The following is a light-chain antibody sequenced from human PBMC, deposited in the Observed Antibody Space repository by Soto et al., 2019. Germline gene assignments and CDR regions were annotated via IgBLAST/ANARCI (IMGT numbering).Light chain of an antibody. Sequence: QSALTQPPSASGSPGQSVTISCTGTSSDVGDYKFVSWYQQHPGKAPKLLMYEVNRRPSGVPDRFSGSKSGNTASLTVSGLQAEDEAEYYCSSYAGNNNVVFGGATKLTVL. V-gene: IGLV2-8*01. J-gene: IGLJ2*01. CDR2: EVN. CDR3: SSYAGNNNVV. CDR1: SSDVGDYKF.